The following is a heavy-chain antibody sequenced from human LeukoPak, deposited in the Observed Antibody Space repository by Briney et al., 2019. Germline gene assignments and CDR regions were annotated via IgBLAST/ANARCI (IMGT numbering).Heavy chain of an antibody. CDR1: AGSISSSNG. V-gene: IGHV4-4*02. D-gene: IGHD2-15*01. J-gene: IGHJ4*02. CDR2: IYYSGRT. CDR3: ARDSGDISGDY. Sequence: PSGTLSLTCALSAGSISSSNGWSWVRQPPGKGREWIGEIYYSGRTTYNPSLKSRVSISVDKSNNQFSLKLSSVTATDAAVYSCARDSGDISGDYWGQGTLVTVSS.